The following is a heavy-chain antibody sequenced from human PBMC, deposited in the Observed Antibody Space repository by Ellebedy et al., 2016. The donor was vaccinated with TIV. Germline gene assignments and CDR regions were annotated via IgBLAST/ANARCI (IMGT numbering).Heavy chain of an antibody. D-gene: IGHD3-10*01. CDR2: LNPQSYNT. V-gene: IGHV1-8*01. J-gene: IGHJ4*02. CDR3: ARTMVRGAPAIDY. CDR1: GYTFTSYE. Sequence: ASVKVSXKASGYTFTSYEINWVRQAAGQGLEWMGWLNPQSYNTGYPQTFQGRVTMTRDTSISTVYMELSGLRSEDTAIYYCARTMVRGAPAIDYWGQGTLVTVSS.